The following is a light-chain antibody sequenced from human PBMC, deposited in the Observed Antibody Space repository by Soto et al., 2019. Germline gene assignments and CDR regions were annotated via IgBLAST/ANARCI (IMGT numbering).Light chain of an antibody. CDR2: DVS. Sequence: QSALTQPASVSGSPGQSITISCTGTNNDVGGYNFVSWYQQQPGKAPKLMIYDVSNRPSGVSNRFSGSKSGNTASLTISGLQAEDEANYYCGSYASATLIFGGGTKLTVL. J-gene: IGLJ2*01. CDR3: GSYASATLI. CDR1: NNDVGGYNF. V-gene: IGLV2-14*01.